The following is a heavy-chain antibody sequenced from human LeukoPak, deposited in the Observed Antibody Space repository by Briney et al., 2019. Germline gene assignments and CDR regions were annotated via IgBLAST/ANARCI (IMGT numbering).Heavy chain of an antibody. CDR2: IRYDGSNK. D-gene: IGHD1-14*01. CDR1: GFTFSSYG. J-gene: IGHJ4*02. CDR3: ATDNHLAS. Sequence: PGGSLRLSCAASGFTFSSYGMHWVRQAPGKGLEWVAFIRYDGSNKYYADSVTGRFSISRDNSNNRLFLQMNSLKVEDTASYFCATDNHLASWGQGTQVTVSA. V-gene: IGHV3-30*02.